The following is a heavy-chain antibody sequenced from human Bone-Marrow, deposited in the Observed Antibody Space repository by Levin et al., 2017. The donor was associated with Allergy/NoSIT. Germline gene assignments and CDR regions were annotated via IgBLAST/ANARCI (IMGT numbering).Heavy chain of an antibody. J-gene: IGHJ4*02. CDR3: ARARGGGTGDRGYSDFDY. Sequence: GESLKISCKTSGYTFSTYAMHWVRQAPGQGLEWMGWINAGNGHTKYSQTFQDRVTITRDTSASTAYLELSSLRSEDTAVYYCARARGGGTGDRGYSDFDYWGQGTLVTGSA. CDR1: GYTFSTYA. V-gene: IGHV1-3*01. CDR2: INAGNGHT. D-gene: IGHD2-15*01.